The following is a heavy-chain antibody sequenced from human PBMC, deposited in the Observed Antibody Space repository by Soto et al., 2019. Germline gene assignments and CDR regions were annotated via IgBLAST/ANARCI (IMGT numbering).Heavy chain of an antibody. CDR2: IYYSGST. CDR3: AREAYGDYNAFDI. D-gene: IGHD4-17*01. J-gene: IGHJ3*02. CDR1: GGSISSYY. V-gene: IGHV4-59*01. Sequence: TVSGGSISSYYWSWIRQPPGKGLEWIGYIYYSGSTNYNPSLKSRVTISVDTSKNQFSLKLSSVTAADTAVYYCAREAYGDYNAFDIWGQGTMVTVSS.